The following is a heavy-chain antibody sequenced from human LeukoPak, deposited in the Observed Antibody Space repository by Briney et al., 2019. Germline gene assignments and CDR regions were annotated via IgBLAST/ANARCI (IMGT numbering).Heavy chain of an antibody. CDR1: AYTSTGYY. D-gene: IGHD2-15*01. Sequence: ASVKVSCKASAYTSTGYYMFWVLQQPGERSEGRGWLNPNTGATKYAQNFHGRVTLTRDTSIRTTFMELSSLRSDVTALYYCARDERFCNGDNHYPDLGYWGQGTLVTVSS. V-gene: IGHV1-2*02. CDR2: LNPNTGAT. J-gene: IGHJ4*02. CDR3: ARDERFCNGDNHYPDLGY.